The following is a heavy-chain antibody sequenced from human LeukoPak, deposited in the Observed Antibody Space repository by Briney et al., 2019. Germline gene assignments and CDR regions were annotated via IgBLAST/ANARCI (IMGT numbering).Heavy chain of an antibody. J-gene: IGHJ4*02. Sequence: PSETLSLTXTVSGGSISSYYWSWIRQPPGKGLEWMGYIYYGGSTNYNPSLKSRVTISVDTSKNQFSLKLSSVTAADTAVYYCARGSWELPPFDYWGRGTLVTVSS. CDR3: ARGSWELPPFDY. V-gene: IGHV4-59*01. D-gene: IGHD1-26*01. CDR2: IYYGGST. CDR1: GGSISSYY.